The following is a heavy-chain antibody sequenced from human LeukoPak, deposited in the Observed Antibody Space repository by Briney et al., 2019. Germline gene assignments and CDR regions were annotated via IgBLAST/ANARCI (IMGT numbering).Heavy chain of an antibody. CDR2: IRYDGSNK. V-gene: IGHV3-30*02. Sequence: GGSLRLSCAASGFTFSSYGMHWVRQAPGKGLEWVAFIRYDGSNKYYADSVKGRFTISRDNSKNTLYPQMNSLRAEDTAVYYCAKDGEMATMIAFDYWGQGTLVTVSS. CDR3: AKDGEMATMIAFDY. CDR1: GFTFSSYG. D-gene: IGHD5-24*01. J-gene: IGHJ4*02.